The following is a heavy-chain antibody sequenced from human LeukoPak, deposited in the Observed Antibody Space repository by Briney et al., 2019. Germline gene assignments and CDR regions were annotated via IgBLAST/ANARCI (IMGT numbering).Heavy chain of an antibody. V-gene: IGHV3-30*18. CDR2: ISYDGTNK. D-gene: IGHD6-13*01. Sequence: GGSLRLSCAASGFTFSSYGMHWVRQAPGKGLEWVAAISYDGTNKNDADSVKGRFCISRDNSKNTLYLQMNSLRAEDTAVYFCAKGGRAAADRNFDLWGRGTLVTVSS. CDR1: GFTFSSYG. J-gene: IGHJ2*01. CDR3: AKGGRAAADRNFDL.